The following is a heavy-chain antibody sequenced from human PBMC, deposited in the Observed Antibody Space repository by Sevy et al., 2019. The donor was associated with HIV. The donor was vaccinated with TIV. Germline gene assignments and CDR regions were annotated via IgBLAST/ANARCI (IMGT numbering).Heavy chain of an antibody. Sequence: ASVKVSCKASGGTFRSYAISWVRQAPGQGLEWMGGIIPIFGTANYAQKFQGRVTITADESTSTAYMELSSLRSEDTAVYYCARATYYYGSGSEFDYWGQGTLVTVSS. CDR3: ARATYYYGSGSEFDY. CDR2: IIPIFGTA. D-gene: IGHD3-10*01. CDR1: GGTFRSYA. V-gene: IGHV1-69*13. J-gene: IGHJ4*02.